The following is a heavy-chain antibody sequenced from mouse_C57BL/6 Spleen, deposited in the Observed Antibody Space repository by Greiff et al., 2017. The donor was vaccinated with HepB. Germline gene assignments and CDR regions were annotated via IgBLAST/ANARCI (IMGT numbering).Heavy chain of an antibody. CDR3: ARYPADYYCSTYWYFDV. J-gene: IGHJ1*03. Sequence: VQLQESGPELVKPGASVKLSCKASGYTFTSYDINWVKQRPGQGLEWIGWFYPRDGSTKYNEKFKGKATLTVDTSSSTAYMELHSLTSEDSAVYFCARYPADYYCSTYWYFDVWGTGTTVTVSS. V-gene: IGHV1-85*01. D-gene: IGHD1-1*01. CDR1: GYTFTSYD. CDR2: FYPRDGST.